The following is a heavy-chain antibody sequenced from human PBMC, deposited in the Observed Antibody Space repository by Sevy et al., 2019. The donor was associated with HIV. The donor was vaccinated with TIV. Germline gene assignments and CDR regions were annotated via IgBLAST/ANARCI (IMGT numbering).Heavy chain of an antibody. CDR2: IKQDGSEK. V-gene: IGHV3-7*01. CDR1: GFTFSSYC. Sequence: GGSLRLSCAASGFTFSSYCMSWVRQAPGKGLEWVANIKQDGSEKYYVDSVKGRFTISRDNAKNSLYLQMKSLRAEDTAVYYCARESVTIFGVVIIRYFDYWGQGTLVTVSS. J-gene: IGHJ4*02. CDR3: ARESVTIFGVVIIRYFDY. D-gene: IGHD3-3*01.